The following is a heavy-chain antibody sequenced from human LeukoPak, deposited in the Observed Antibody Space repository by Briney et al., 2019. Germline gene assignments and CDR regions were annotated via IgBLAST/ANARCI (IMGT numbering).Heavy chain of an antibody. J-gene: IGHJ4*02. Sequence: GGSLRLSCAASGFTFSRYNMNWVRQAPGKGLEWVSSITSSSIYIYYADSMKGRFTISRDNAKNSLYLQMDSLRAEDTAVYYCAKEDTTWELPHDYWGQGTLVTVSS. CDR3: AKEDTTWELPHDY. D-gene: IGHD1-26*01. CDR1: GFTFSRYN. V-gene: IGHV3-21*04. CDR2: ITSSSIYI.